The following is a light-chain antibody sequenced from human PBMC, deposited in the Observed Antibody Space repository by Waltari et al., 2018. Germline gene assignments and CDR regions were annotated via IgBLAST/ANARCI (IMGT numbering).Light chain of an antibody. CDR3: QQSYNTPQT. V-gene: IGKV1-39*01. J-gene: IGKJ2*01. CDR2: AAS. Sequence: DIQMTQSPSSLSSSVGAIVTITCRASQSISSYLNWYQQKPGKDPKLLIYAASSLQSGVPTRFSGSGSGTDFTLTISSLQPEDFATYYCQQSYNTPQTLGQGTKVEIK. CDR1: QSISSY.